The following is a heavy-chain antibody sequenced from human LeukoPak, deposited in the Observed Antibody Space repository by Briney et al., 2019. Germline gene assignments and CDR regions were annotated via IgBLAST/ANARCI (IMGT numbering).Heavy chain of an antibody. CDR3: ARDSSGASYVV. V-gene: IGHV4-31*03. CDR2: IYYSGST. CDR1: GGSISSGGYY. J-gene: IGHJ4*02. Sequence: PSETLSLTCTVSGGSISSGGYYWSWIRQHPGKGLEWIGYIYYSGSTYYNPSLKSRVTISVDTSKNQFSLKLSSVTAADTAVYYCARDSSGASYVVWGQGTLVTVSS. D-gene: IGHD1-26*01.